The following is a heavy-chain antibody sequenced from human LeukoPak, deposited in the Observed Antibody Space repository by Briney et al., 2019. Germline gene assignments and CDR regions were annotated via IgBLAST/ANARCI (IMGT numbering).Heavy chain of an antibody. J-gene: IGHJ4*02. CDR2: IHYSGNT. Sequence: PSETLSLTCTVSGGSTSSSNYYWGWIRQPPGKGLEWIGGIHYSGNTYYNPSLKSRVTISVDTSKNQFSLRLSSVTAADTAVYYCARRHYLSGNIDSWGQGTLVTVSS. D-gene: IGHD3-10*01. CDR1: GGSTSSSNYY. CDR3: ARRHYLSGNIDS. V-gene: IGHV4-39*01.